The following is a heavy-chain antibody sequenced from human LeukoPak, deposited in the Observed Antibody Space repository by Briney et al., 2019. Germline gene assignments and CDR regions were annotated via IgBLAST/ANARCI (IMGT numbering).Heavy chain of an antibody. J-gene: IGHJ4*02. CDR1: GFTFSSYG. Sequence: GRSLRLSCAASGFTFSSYGMHWVRQAPGKGLEWVAVIWYDGSNKYYADSVKGRFTISRDNSKNTLYLQMNSLRAEDTAVYYCARTRGRSGSSHFDYWGQGTLVTVPS. V-gene: IGHV3-33*01. D-gene: IGHD3-10*01. CDR3: ARTRGRSGSSHFDY. CDR2: IWYDGSNK.